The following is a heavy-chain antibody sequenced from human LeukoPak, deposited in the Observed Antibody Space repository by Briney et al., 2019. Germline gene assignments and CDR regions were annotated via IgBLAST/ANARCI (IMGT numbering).Heavy chain of an antibody. D-gene: IGHD4-17*01. Sequence: ASVKVSCKASGYTFTDYNMYWVRQVPGHGLEWVGWISPNSGGTHYAQKFQGRVTMTRDTSISTAFMELTRLTSDDTAVYYCTRDLLGFATTPLSDWGQGTLVTVSS. CDR2: ISPNSGGT. CDR3: TRDLLGFATTPLSD. CDR1: GYTFTDYN. J-gene: IGHJ4*02. V-gene: IGHV1-2*02.